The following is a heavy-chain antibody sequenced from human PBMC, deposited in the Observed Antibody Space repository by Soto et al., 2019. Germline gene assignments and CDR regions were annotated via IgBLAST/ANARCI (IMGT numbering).Heavy chain of an antibody. V-gene: IGHV3-23*01. Sequence: EVQLLESGGGLVQPGGSLRLSCAASGFSFSSYAMNWVRKAPGKGLEWVSVISGSGDSTYYADSVKGRFTIFRDNSKNTLYLQMNSLRAEDTAVYYCAKRATGTYFDYWGQGTLVTVSS. D-gene: IGHD1-1*01. CDR1: GFSFSSYA. CDR3: AKRATGTYFDY. CDR2: ISGSGDST. J-gene: IGHJ4*02.